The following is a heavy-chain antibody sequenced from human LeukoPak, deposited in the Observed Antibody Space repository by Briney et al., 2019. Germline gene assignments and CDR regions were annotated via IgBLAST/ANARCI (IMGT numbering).Heavy chain of an antibody. J-gene: IGHJ2*01. CDR1: GFTFSSYA. CDR2: ISDSGGRT. CDR3: AKTDSQQLIGAYWYFDL. Sequence: GGSLRLSCAASGFTFSSYAMTWVRQAPGKGLEWVSGISDSGGRTYYADSVKGRFTMSRDSSKNTVYLQMNSLRVEDTAVYYCAKTDSQQLIGAYWYFDLWGRGTLVSVSS. V-gene: IGHV3-23*01. D-gene: IGHD3-22*01.